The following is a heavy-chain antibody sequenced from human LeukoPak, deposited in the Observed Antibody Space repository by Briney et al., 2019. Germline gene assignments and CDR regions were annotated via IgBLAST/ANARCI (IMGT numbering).Heavy chain of an antibody. CDR2: IYYSGST. Sequence: KPSETLSVTCNVSGDSISSYYWSWIRQPPGKGLEWIGYIYYSGSTNYNPSLKCRVTISVDTSKNQFSLRLSSVTAADTAVYCCARHTSMAHFDYWGQGTLVTVSS. J-gene: IGHJ4*02. CDR1: GDSISSYY. D-gene: IGHD1-1*01. CDR3: ARHTSMAHFDY. V-gene: IGHV4-59*08.